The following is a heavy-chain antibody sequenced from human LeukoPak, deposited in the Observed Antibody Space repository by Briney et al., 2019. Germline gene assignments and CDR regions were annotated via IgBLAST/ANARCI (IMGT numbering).Heavy chain of an antibody. Sequence: GGSLRLSCAASGFTFNNYAMSWVRQAPGKGLEWVSSITSSSSYIYYADSVKGRFTISRDNAKNSLYLQMNSLRAEDTAVYYCARGETSWTLPNDYWGQGTLVTVS. V-gene: IGHV3-21*01. D-gene: IGHD2-2*01. J-gene: IGHJ4*02. CDR2: ITSSSSYI. CDR3: ARGETSWTLPNDY. CDR1: GFTFNNYA.